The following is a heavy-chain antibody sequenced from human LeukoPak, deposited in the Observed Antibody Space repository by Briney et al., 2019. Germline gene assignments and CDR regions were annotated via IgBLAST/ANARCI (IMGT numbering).Heavy chain of an antibody. CDR3: ARRAGEYSHPYDY. Sequence: SGGSLRLSCTTFEFPLRNYWMSWVRQAPGKGLEWVSFIYSGGNTHYSDSVKGRFTISRDNSKNTLYLQMNSLRADDTAVYYCARRAGEYSHPYDYWGQGTLVTVSS. V-gene: IGHV3-53*01. CDR1: EFPLRNYW. J-gene: IGHJ4*02. CDR2: IYSGGNT. D-gene: IGHD4-17*01.